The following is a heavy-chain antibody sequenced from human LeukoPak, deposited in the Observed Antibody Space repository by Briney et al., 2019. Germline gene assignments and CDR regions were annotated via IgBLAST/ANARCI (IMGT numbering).Heavy chain of an antibody. CDR2: IYYSGST. D-gene: IGHD1-1*01. J-gene: IGHJ3*01. CDR1: GGSISSGGYY. Sequence: PSQTLSLTCTVSGGSISSGGYYWSWIRQHPGKGLEWIGYIYYSGSTYYNPSLKSRVTISVDTSKNQFSLKLSSVTAADTAVYYCARRTLERNAFDLWGQGTIVTVSS. V-gene: IGHV4-31*03. CDR3: ARRTLERNAFDL.